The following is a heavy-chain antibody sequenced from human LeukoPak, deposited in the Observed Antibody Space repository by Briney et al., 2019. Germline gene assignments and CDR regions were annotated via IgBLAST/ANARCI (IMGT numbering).Heavy chain of an antibody. V-gene: IGHV4-4*02. J-gene: IGHJ6*02. D-gene: IGHD2-2*02. CDR3: ATAPILRGKGGEHYKYGMDV. CDR1: VGSISSGNW. Sequence: SSETLSLTCAVSVGSISSGNWWSWVRQSPGKGLEWIGEIYHNGTPNYSPSLKSRVTISADTFKNHFSLKLTSVTAADTAVYYCATAPILRGKGGEHYKYGMDVWGQGTTVIVSS. CDR2: IYHNGTP.